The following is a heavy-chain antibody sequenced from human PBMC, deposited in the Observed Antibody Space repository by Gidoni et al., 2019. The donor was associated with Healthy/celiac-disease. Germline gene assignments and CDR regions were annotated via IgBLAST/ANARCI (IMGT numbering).Heavy chain of an antibody. CDR3: AKDWLRATPPYYFDY. CDR1: GVTFSSYA. V-gene: IGHV3-23*01. J-gene: IGHJ4*02. CDR2: ISGSGGST. Sequence: EVQLLESGGGLVQPGGSLSLSCAASGVTFSSYAMSWVRQAPGKGLEWVSAISGSGGSTYYADSVKGRFTISRDNSKNTLYLQMNSLRAEDTAVYYCAKDWLRATPPYYFDYWGQGTLVTVSS. D-gene: IGHD5-12*01.